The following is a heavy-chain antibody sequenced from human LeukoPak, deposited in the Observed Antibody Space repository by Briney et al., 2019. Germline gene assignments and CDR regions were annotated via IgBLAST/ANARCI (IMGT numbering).Heavy chain of an antibody. CDR2: IYSGGST. CDR3: AKAPVTTCRGAFCYPFDY. J-gene: IGHJ4*02. D-gene: IGHD2-15*01. CDR1: GFTVSSNY. V-gene: IGHV3-66*01. Sequence: GGSLRLSCAASGFTVSSNYMSWVRQAPGKGLEWVSVIYSGGSTYYADSVKGRFTISRDNSKNTLFLQMNRLRPEDAAVYYCAKAPVTTCRGAFCYPFDYWGLGTLVTVSS.